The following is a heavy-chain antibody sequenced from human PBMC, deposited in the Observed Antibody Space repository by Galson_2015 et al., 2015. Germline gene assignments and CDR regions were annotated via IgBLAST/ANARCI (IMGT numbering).Heavy chain of an antibody. Sequence: SLRLSCAASGLTFNNYAMTWVRQAPGRGLEWVSTITGSGGATYYADSVKGRFTISRDNSKNTLFLQMNSLRAEDTPFYYCAKGYCSTSNCYAFDVWGQGTMVTVSS. CDR1: GLTFNNYA. J-gene: IGHJ3*01. CDR3: AKGYCSTSNCYAFDV. CDR2: ITGSGGAT. D-gene: IGHD2-2*01. V-gene: IGHV3-23*01.